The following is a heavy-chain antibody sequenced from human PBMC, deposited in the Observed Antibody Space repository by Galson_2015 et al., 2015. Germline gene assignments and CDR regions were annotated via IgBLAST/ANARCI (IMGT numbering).Heavy chain of an antibody. V-gene: IGHV3-23*01. CDR3: AKDRRAVVMSAIDY. Sequence: SLRLSCAASGFTFSSSAMNWVRQAPGKGLEWVSALSHTGSSIYYADSVKGRFTISSDNSKNTLYLHLNSLRADDTAVYYCAKDRRAVVMSAIDYWGQGTQVTVSS. D-gene: IGHD2-21*02. CDR2: LSHTGSSI. J-gene: IGHJ4*02. CDR1: GFTFSSSA.